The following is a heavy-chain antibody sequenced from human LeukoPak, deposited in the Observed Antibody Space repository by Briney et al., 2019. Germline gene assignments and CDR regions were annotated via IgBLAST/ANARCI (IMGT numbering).Heavy chain of an antibody. CDR2: ISYDGSNK. Sequence: GGSLRLSCAASGFTFSSYAMHWVRQAPGKGLEWVAVISYDGSNKYYADSVKGRFTISRDNSKNTLYLQMNSLRAEDTAVYYCARGGDLIAVAVKGSLVYWGQGTLVTVSS. J-gene: IGHJ4*02. V-gene: IGHV3-30*04. D-gene: IGHD6-19*01. CDR1: GFTFSSYA. CDR3: ARGGDLIAVAVKGSLVY.